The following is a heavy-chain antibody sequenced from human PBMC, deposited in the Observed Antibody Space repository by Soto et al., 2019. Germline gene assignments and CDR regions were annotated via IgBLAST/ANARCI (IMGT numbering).Heavy chain of an antibody. Sequence: QVQLVQSGAEVKKPGSSVKVSCKASGGTFSSYAISWVRQAPGQGLEWMGGIIPSCGTANYAQKFRGRVPINADESTSTAYMELRSLRCEDTAVYYCARGAIVGYNYGSSDYWGQGTLVTVSS. D-gene: IGHD5-12*01. CDR1: GGTFSSYA. CDR2: IIPSCGTA. V-gene: IGHV1-69*12. CDR3: ARGAIVGYNYGSSDY. J-gene: IGHJ4*02.